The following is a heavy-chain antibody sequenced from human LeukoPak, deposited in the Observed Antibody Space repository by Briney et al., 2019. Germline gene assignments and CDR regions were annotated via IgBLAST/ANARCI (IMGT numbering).Heavy chain of an antibody. J-gene: IGHJ3*02. D-gene: IGHD3-22*01. CDR2: ISYRGNT. V-gene: IGHV4-59*12. CDR3: AGTYYFDSSGHYFGGNGFDI. CDR1: GGSFSGYY. Sequence: SETLSLTCAVYGGSFSGYYWSWIRQSPGRGLEWLGHISYRGNTDYNPALKSRVTISVDMFYNQFSLKLSSVTAADTAVYYCAGTYYFDSSGHYFGGNGFDIWGQGTM.